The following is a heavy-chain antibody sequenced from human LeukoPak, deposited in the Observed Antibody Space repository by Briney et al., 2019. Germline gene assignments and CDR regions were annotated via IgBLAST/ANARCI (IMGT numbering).Heavy chain of an antibody. D-gene: IGHD2-2*02. CDR2: IIPIFGIA. V-gene: IGHV1-69*04. CDR3: ASRYCSSTSCYKGSYYYYGMDV. Sequence: GASVKVSCKASGGTFSSYAISWVRQAPGQGLEWMGRIIPIFGIANYAQKFQGRVTITADKSTSTAYMELSSLRSEDTAVYYRASRYCSSTSCYKGSYYYYGMDVWGQGTTVTVSS. CDR1: GGTFSSYA. J-gene: IGHJ6*02.